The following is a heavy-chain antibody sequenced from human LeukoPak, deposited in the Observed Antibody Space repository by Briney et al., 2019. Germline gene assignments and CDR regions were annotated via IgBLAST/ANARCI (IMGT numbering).Heavy chain of an antibody. Sequence: PSETLSLTCAVYGGSFSGYYWSWIRQPPGKGLEWIGEINHSGSTNYNPSLKSRVTISVDTSKNQFSLKLSSVTAADTAVYYCARHRRFRRSRDFDYWGQGTLVTVSS. CDR1: GGSFSGYY. D-gene: IGHD3-10*01. CDR2: INHSGST. V-gene: IGHV4-34*01. J-gene: IGHJ4*02. CDR3: ARHRRFRRSRDFDY.